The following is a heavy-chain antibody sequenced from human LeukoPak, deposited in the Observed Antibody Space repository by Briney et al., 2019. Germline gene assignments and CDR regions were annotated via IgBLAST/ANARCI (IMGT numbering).Heavy chain of an antibody. D-gene: IGHD3-16*02. Sequence: SETLSLTCTVSGGSLSSVSYYRSWIRQPAGKGLGWIGRIYTSGSTNYNPSLKSRVTISVDTSKNQFSLKLSSVTAADTAVYYCAREPGYVWGSYRHSWFDPWGQGTLVTVSS. J-gene: IGHJ5*02. CDR3: AREPGYVWGSYRHSWFDP. V-gene: IGHV4-61*02. CDR2: IYTSGST. CDR1: GGSLSSVSYY.